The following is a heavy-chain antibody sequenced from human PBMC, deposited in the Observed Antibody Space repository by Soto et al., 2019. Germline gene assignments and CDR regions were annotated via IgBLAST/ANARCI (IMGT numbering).Heavy chain of an antibody. V-gene: IGHV4-34*01. CDR3: ARAYCGGDCYQDY. D-gene: IGHD2-21*02. CDR1: GGSFSGYY. J-gene: IGHJ4*02. CDR2: INHSGST. Sequence: QVQLQQWGAGLLKPSETLSLTCAVYGGSFSGYYWSWIRQPPGKGLEWIGEINHSGSTNYNPSLKSRVTISVDTSKNQFSLKLRSVTAADTAVYYCARAYCGGDCYQDYWGQGTLVTVSS.